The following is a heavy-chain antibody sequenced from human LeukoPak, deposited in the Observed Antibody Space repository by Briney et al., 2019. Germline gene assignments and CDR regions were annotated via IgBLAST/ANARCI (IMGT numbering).Heavy chain of an antibody. Sequence: AGGSLRLSCAASGFTFSSYGMSWVRQAPGKGLEWVSAISGSGGSTYYADSVKGRFTISRDNSKNTLYLQMNSLRAEDTAVYYCAKHPPPHGAVTAIAYAFDIWGQGTMVTVSS. CDR3: AKHPPPHGAVTAIAYAFDI. V-gene: IGHV3-23*01. D-gene: IGHD2-21*02. J-gene: IGHJ3*02. CDR1: GFTFSSYG. CDR2: ISGSGGST.